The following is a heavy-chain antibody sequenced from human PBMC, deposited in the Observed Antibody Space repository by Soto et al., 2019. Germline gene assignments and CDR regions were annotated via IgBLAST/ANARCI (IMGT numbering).Heavy chain of an antibody. D-gene: IGHD5-18*01. CDR2: IYNSGGT. Sequence: QVQLQESGPGLVKPSQTLSLTCSVSGGSVSSRGYYWNWIRQHPGKDLEWIGYIYNSGGTNYNPSRKSGVAISLDTPENKFSLKMSSVTAEDTAMYYWAGIPGGHIFGYFDQWGQGILVTVSS. CDR1: GGSVSSRGYY. J-gene: IGHJ4*02. V-gene: IGHV4-31*03. CDR3: AGIPGGHIFGYFDQ.